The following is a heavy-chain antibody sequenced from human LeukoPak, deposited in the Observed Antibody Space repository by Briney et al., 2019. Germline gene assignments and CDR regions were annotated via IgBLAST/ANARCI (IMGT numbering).Heavy chain of an antibody. Sequence: ASVKVSCKASGYGFSSYDINWVRQATGQGPEWIGWMDPSSGNTGYAQRFQGRVTMTRDTSTSTAYLELSSLTSEDTAVYYCAAHTYYFSSGSFGHWGQGTLVTVSS. CDR2: MDPSSGNT. J-gene: IGHJ4*02. D-gene: IGHD3-10*01. V-gene: IGHV1-8*01. CDR1: GYGFSSYD. CDR3: AAHTYYFSSGSFGH.